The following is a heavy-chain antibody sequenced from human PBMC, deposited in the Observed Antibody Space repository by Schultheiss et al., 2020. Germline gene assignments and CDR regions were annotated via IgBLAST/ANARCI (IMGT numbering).Heavy chain of an antibody. CDR1: GFTVSSNY. CDR3: AKDYGGNSGFDY. D-gene: IGHD4-23*01. CDR2: LSGSGGST. V-gene: IGHV3-66*03. J-gene: IGHJ4*02. Sequence: GGSLRLSCAASGFTVSSNYMSWVRQAPGKGLEWVSGLSGSGGSTYYADSVKGRFTISRDNSKNTLYLQMNSLRAEDTAVYYCAKDYGGNSGFDYWGQGTLVTVSS.